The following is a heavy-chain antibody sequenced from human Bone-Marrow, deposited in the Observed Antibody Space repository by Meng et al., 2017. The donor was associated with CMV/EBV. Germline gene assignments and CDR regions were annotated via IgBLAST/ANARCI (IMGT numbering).Heavy chain of an antibody. D-gene: IGHD5-12*01. CDR3: ASGGWLPDY. Sequence: SVKVSCKASGGTFSSYAISWVRQAPGQGLEWMGGIIPILGIANYAQKFQGRVTMTTDTSTSTAYMELRGLRSDDTAVYYCASGGWLPDYWGQGTLVTVSS. J-gene: IGHJ4*02. CDR2: IIPILGIA. V-gene: IGHV1-69*10. CDR1: GGTFSSYA.